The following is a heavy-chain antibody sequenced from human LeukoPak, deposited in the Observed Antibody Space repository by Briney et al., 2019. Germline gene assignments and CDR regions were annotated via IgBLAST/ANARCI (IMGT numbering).Heavy chain of an antibody. D-gene: IGHD6-13*01. CDR2: INPNSGGT. CDR1: GYNFTGYY. V-gene: IGHV1-2*02. CDR3: AREPYSSSWYFVNWFDP. Sequence: ASVKVSCKASGYNFTGYYMHWVRQAPGQGLEWMGWINPNSGGTNYAQKFQGRVTMTRDTSISTAYMDLSSLRSEDTAVYYCAREPYSSSWYFVNWFDPWGQGTLVTVSS. J-gene: IGHJ5*02.